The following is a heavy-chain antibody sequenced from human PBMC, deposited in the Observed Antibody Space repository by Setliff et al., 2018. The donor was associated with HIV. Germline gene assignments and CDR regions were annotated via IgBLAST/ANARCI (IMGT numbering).Heavy chain of an antibody. J-gene: IGHJ4*02. D-gene: IGHD3-10*01. Sequence: PSETLSLTCTVSGGSINSRDYYWGWIRQPPGKGLEWIGIIYYSGSTYYNPSLKSRVTISVDTSKNQFSLKLTSVTAADTAVYYCVCGEAYTHDDSVVSDCDFWGQGTPVTVSS. CDR3: VCGEAYTHDDSVVSDCDF. V-gene: IGHV4-39*01. CDR2: IYYSGST. CDR1: GGSINSRDYY.